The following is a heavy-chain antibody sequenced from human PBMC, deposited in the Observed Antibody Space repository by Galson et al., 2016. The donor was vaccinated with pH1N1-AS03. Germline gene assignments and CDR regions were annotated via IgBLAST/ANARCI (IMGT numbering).Heavy chain of an antibody. CDR2: ISYDGVTE. V-gene: IGHV3-30*03. D-gene: IGHD2-15*01. CDR1: GFTFSRYP. CDR3: ARGYCGGGGCHNWGGMDV. Sequence: LRLSCAASGFTFSRYPIHWVRQAPGKGLEWEALISYDGVTEHYADSVKGRFTISRDNFKNTVYPQMNSLRADDTAVYYCARGYCGGGGCHNWGGMDVWGQGTTVTVSS. J-gene: IGHJ6*02.